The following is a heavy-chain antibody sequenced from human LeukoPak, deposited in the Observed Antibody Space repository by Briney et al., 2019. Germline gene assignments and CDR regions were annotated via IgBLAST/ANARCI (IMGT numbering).Heavy chain of an antibody. V-gene: IGHV1-69*01. D-gene: IGHD6-19*01. CDR3: ARGLEGSVAATDY. Sequence: SVTVSFKASGGTLSSYAISWVRQAPGQGLEWMGGIIPIFGTANYAQKFQGRVTITADESTSTAYMEMSSLKAEDTAVYYCARGLEGSVAATDYWGQGTQVTVSS. J-gene: IGHJ4*02. CDR1: GGTLSSYA. CDR2: IIPIFGTA.